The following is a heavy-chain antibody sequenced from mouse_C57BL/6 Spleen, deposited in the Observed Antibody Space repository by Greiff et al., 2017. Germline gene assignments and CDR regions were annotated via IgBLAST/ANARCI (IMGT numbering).Heavy chain of an antibody. Sequence: EVQGVESGEGLVKPGGSLKLSCAASGFTFSSYAMSWVRQTPEKRLAWVAYISSGGDYIYYADTVKGRFTISRNNARNTLYLQMSSLKSEDTAMYYCTRDDYGSSYGGMDYWGQGTSVTVSS. CDR3: TRDDYGSSYGGMDY. CDR1: GFTFSSYA. V-gene: IGHV5-9-1*02. D-gene: IGHD1-1*01. J-gene: IGHJ4*01. CDR2: ISSGGDYI.